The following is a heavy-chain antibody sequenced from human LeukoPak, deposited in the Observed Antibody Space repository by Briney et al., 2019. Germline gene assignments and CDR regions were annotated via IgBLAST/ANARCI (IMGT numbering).Heavy chain of an antibody. V-gene: IGHV3-23*01. D-gene: IGHD3-22*01. CDR2: ISASGGTT. J-gene: IGHJ4*02. CDR1: GITLSNYV. Sequence: GGSLSLSCAVSGITLSNYVMSWVRQAPGKGLEWVAGISASGGTTSCVDSVKGRFTISRDNPKNTLYLKMNSLRADDTAVYFCAKRGVVIRVILVGFHEEAYYFDSWGQGALVTVSS. CDR3: AKRGVVIRVILVGFHEEAYYFDS.